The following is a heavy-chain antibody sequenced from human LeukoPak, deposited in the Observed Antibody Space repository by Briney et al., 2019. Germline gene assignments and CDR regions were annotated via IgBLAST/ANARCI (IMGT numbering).Heavy chain of an antibody. J-gene: IGHJ4*02. CDR3: ARVYGDRIFDY. V-gene: IGHV3-53*01. D-gene: IGHD4-17*01. CDR1: GFTVSSNY. CDR2: IYSGGST. Sequence: GGSLRLSCAASGFTVSSNYMSWVRQAPGKGLEWVSVIYSGGSTYYADSVKGRFTIYRDNSKNTLYLQMNSLRAEDTAVYYCARVYGDRIFDYWGQGTLVTVSS.